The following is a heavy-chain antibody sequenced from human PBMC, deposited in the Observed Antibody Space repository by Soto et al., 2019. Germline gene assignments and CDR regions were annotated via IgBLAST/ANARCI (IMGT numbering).Heavy chain of an antibody. CDR2: IRNKANSYST. Sequence: EVQLVESGGGLVQPGGSLRLSCAASGFTFSDHYMDWVRQAPAKGLEWVGRIRNKANSYSTDYAASVKGRFTISRDDSGXPLYLQMNSMKTEDTALYYCTRGYSDSSGYVNLDYWGQGTLVTVSS. CDR3: TRGYSDSSGYVNLDY. D-gene: IGHD3-22*01. V-gene: IGHV3-72*01. J-gene: IGHJ4*02. CDR1: GFTFSDHY.